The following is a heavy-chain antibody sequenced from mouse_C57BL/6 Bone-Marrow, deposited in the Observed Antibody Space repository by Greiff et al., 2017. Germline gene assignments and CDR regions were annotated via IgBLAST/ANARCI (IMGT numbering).Heavy chain of an antibody. Sequence: QVQLQQPGAELVRPGTSVKVSCKASGYAFTNYLIEWVKQRPGQGLEWIGVINPGSGGTNYNEKFKGKATLTADKSSSTAYMQLSSLTSEDSAVYFCARGPDYGLDYWGQGTTLTVSS. CDR2: INPGSGGT. V-gene: IGHV1-54*01. CDR1: GYAFTNYL. J-gene: IGHJ2*01. CDR3: ARGPDYGLDY. D-gene: IGHD1-1*02.